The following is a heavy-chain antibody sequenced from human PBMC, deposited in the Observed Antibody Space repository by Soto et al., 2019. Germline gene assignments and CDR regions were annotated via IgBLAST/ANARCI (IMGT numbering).Heavy chain of an antibody. J-gene: IGHJ5*02. CDR3: ARDTHAGFTHYFDP. CDR1: GGSISTYY. D-gene: IGHD1-26*01. Sequence: SETLSLTCTVSGGSISTYYWSWIRQPPGKGLEWIGSIYYSGSTNYNPSLKSRVTMSVDTSKNLFSLKLSSVTAADTAVYYSARDTHAGFTHYFDPWGQGSLVTVSS. CDR2: IYYSGST. V-gene: IGHV4-59*01.